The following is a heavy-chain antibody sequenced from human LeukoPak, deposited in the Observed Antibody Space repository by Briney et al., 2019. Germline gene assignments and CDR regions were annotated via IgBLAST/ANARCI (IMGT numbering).Heavy chain of an antibody. CDR2: MLYDGSKK. Sequence: GGSLRLSCAASGFSFSSYAMHWVRQAPGKGLEWVAVMLYDGSKKYYADSVKGRFTISRDNSKDALYLQMNSLRAEDTAVYYCARNCGTGDVGCSHWAQGTLVTVSS. CDR3: ARNCGTGDVGCSH. V-gene: IGHV3-30*04. D-gene: IGHD2-15*01. CDR1: GFSFSSYA. J-gene: IGHJ4*02.